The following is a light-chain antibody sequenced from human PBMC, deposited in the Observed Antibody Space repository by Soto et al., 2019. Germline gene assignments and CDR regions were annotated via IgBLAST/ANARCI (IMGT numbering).Light chain of an antibody. CDR2: GAT. J-gene: IGKJ4*01. CDR1: RSIRAY. CDR3: QQTFSVTPLT. V-gene: IGKV1-39*01. Sequence: DIQMTQSPSSLSASVGDTVTISCRASRSIRAYLNWYQHKPGKAPNLLIYGATTLHSGVPSMFSGSGSGTDFSLTIRSLQPEDFATYYCQQTFSVTPLTFGGGNMVEI.